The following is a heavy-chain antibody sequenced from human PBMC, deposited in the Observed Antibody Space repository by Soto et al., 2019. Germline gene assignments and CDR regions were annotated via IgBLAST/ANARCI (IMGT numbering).Heavy chain of an antibody. CDR1: GGTFTSYG. CDR3: ARGPLSSSYYYDSSGYFNY. V-gene: IGHV1-69*13. J-gene: IGHJ4*02. CDR2: IIPIFGTA. D-gene: IGHD3-22*01. Sequence: ASGKLSCKAPGGTFTSYGICWVRQASAQRLEWMGGIIPIFGTANYAQKFQGRVTITADESTSTAYMELSSLRSEDTAVYYCARGPLSSSYYYDSSGYFNYWGQGTAVTVSA.